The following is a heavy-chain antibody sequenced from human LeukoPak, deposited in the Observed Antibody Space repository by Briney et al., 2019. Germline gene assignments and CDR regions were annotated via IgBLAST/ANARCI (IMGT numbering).Heavy chain of an antibody. CDR1: GGTFSNYA. J-gene: IGHJ5*02. CDR3: ARGEGGYSGYDSPPWWFDP. CDR2: IIPMYDTA. D-gene: IGHD5-12*01. V-gene: IGHV1-69*06. Sequence: SVKVSCKASGGTFSNYAISWVRQAPGQGLEWMGSIIPMYDTANYAQSFRDRVTITADKSTSTAYMALSSLRSEDTAVYFCARGEGGYSGYDSPPWWFDPWGQGTLVTVSS.